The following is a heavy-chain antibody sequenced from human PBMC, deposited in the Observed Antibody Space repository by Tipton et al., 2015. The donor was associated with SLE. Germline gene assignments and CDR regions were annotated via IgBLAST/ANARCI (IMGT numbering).Heavy chain of an antibody. CDR2: IPYDGSNK. V-gene: IGHV3-30*02. J-gene: IGHJ4*02. D-gene: IGHD1-26*01. Sequence: SLRLSCAASGFTFNSYGMHWVRQAPGKGLEWVAFIPYDGSNKYYADSVKGRFTISRDNAKNSLYLQMNSLRAEDTAVYYCARVKVGAYGVDYWGQGTLVTVSS. CDR3: ARVKVGAYGVDY. CDR1: GFTFNSYG.